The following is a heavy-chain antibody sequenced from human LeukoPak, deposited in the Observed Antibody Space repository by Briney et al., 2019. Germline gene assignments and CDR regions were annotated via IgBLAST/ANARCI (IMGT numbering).Heavy chain of an antibody. V-gene: IGHV3-30*18. D-gene: IGHD6-19*01. CDR1: GFTFSNAW. CDR3: AKEAGLTYFEY. J-gene: IGHJ4*02. Sequence: GGSLRLSCAASGFTFSNAWMSWVRQAPGKGLEWVAVISYDGSNKYYADSVKGRFTISRDNSKNTLYLQMNSLRAEDTAVYYCAKEAGLTYFEYWGQGTLVTVSP. CDR2: ISYDGSNK.